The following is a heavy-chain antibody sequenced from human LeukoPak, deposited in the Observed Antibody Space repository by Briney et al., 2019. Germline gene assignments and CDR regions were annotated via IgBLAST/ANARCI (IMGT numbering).Heavy chain of an antibody. CDR3: ARGHIVVVPATDHNYYYYMDV. Sequence: ASVKVSCKASGYNLTSYYMHWVRQAPGQGLEWMGGIIPIFGTANYAQKFQGRVTITADESTSTAYMELSSLRSEDTAVYYCARGHIVVVPATDHNYYYYMDVWGKGTTVTISS. CDR2: IIPIFGTA. J-gene: IGHJ6*03. V-gene: IGHV1-69*13. CDR1: GYNLTSYY. D-gene: IGHD2-2*01.